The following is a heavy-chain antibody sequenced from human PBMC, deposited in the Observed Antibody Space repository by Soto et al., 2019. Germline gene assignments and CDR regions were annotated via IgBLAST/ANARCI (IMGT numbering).Heavy chain of an antibody. CDR2: SRNKANSYTT. CDR3: ASSLLSNYYGTDV. Sequence: PGGSLRLSCAASGFTFSDHYMDRDRQAPGKGLEWVGRSRNKANSYTTEYAASVKGRFTISRDDSKNSLYLQMNSLKTEDTAVYYCASSLLSNYYGTDVWGQGTTVTVSS. CDR1: GFTFSDHY. V-gene: IGHV3-72*01. J-gene: IGHJ6*02. D-gene: IGHD2-21*02.